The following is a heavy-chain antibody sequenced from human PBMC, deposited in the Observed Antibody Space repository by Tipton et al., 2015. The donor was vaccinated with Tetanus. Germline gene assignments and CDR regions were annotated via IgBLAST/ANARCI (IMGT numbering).Heavy chain of an antibody. CDR2: MKPNSGST. CDR1: GYTFTSYD. D-gene: IGHD1-26*01. V-gene: IGHV1-8*01. J-gene: IGHJ4*02. Sequence: QSGAEVKKPGASVKVSCKTSGYTFTSYDINWVRQATGQGLEWMGWMKPNSGSTGYAQKFRGRVTMTRDTSINTAYMELSDRRAEDTAVYYCAKDRAGGSYYVFDDWGQGTLVTVSS. CDR3: AKDRAGGSYYVFDD.